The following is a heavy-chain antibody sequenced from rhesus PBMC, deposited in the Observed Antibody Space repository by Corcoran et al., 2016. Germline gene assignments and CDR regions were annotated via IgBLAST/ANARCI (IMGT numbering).Heavy chain of an antibody. J-gene: IGHJ4*01. CDR2: VDPEDGEA. V-gene: IGHV1-111*02. Sequence: EVQLVQSGAEVKKPGASVKISCKASVYTFTDYYLHWVRQAPGKGLECRGRVDPEDGEAIHAQKFQDRVTITADTSTDTAYMELSSLRSEDTAVYYCATGEGVTTFDYWGQGVLVTVSS. CDR3: ATGEGVTTFDY. D-gene: IGHD4-23*01. CDR1: VYTFTDYY.